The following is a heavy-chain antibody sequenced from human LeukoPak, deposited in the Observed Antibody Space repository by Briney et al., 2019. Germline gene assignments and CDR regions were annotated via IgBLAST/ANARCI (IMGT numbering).Heavy chain of an antibody. CDR2: ISAYNGNT. J-gene: IGHJ4*02. V-gene: IGHV1-18*01. CDR3: ARDRTNYYDYVWGSYPLGY. D-gene: IGHD3-16*02. Sequence: ASVKASCKASGYTFTSYGISWVRQAPGQGLEWMGWISAYNGNTNYAQKLQGRVTMTTDTSTSTAYMELRSLRSDDTAVYYCARDRTNYYDYVWGSYPLGYWGQGTLVTVSS. CDR1: GYTFTSYG.